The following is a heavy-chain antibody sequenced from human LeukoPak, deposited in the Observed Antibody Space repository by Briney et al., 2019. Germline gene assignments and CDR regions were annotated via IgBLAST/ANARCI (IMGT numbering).Heavy chain of an antibody. CDR3: ARVRCSGGSCFNYYYSYMDV. Sequence: GGSLRLSCAASGFTFSSYSMNWVRQAPGKGLDWVSSISSSSSSIYYADSVKGRFTISRDNAKNSLYLQMNSLRAEDTAVYYCARVRCSGGSCFNYYYSYMDVWGKGTTVTISS. CDR1: GFTFSSYS. D-gene: IGHD2-15*01. J-gene: IGHJ6*03. V-gene: IGHV3-21*01. CDR2: ISSSSSSI.